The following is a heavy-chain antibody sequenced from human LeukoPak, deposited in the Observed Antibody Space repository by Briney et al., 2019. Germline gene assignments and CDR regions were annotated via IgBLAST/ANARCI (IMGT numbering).Heavy chain of an antibody. CDR1: GGSISSSNW. V-gene: IGHV4-4*02. CDR3: ARLAVAGRVFDY. CDR2: IYHSGST. J-gene: IGHJ4*02. Sequence: SGTLSLTCAVSGGSISSSNWWSWVRQPPGKGLEWIEEIYHSGSTNYNPSLKSRGTISVDKSKNQFSLKLSSVTAADTAVYYCARLAVAGRVFDYWGQGTLVTVSS. D-gene: IGHD6-19*01.